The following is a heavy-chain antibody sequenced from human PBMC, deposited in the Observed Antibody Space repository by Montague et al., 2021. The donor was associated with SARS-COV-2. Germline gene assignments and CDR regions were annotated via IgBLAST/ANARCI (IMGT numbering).Heavy chain of an antibody. J-gene: IGHJ4*02. Sequence: SETLSLTRTVSGGSLTKHYWSWIRKAPGKELEWLGNIFYKGNNNXNVXLLCRVSMSLDTPQNQFSLRLTSLTAADAAVYYCARSISSSGARDNWGQGILVTVS. CDR2: IFYKGNN. CDR1: GGSLTKHY. CDR3: ARSISSSGARDN. V-gene: IGHV4-59*11. D-gene: IGHD3-22*01.